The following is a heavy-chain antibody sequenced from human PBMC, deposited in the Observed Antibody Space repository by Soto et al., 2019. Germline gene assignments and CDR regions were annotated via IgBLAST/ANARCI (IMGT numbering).Heavy chain of an antibody. Sequence: QVQLVESGGGVVQPGRSLRLFCAASGFTFSSYGMHWVRQAPGKGLEWVAVIWYDGSNKYYADSVKGRFTISRDNFKNTLYMQMNSLRAEDTAVYYCARDLSSIAAPNWFDPWGQGTLVTVSS. J-gene: IGHJ5*02. V-gene: IGHV3-33*01. D-gene: IGHD6-6*01. CDR2: IWYDGSNK. CDR3: ARDLSSIAAPNWFDP. CDR1: GFTFSSYG.